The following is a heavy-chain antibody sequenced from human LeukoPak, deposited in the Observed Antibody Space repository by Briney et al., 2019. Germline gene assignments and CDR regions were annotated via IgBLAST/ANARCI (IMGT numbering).Heavy chain of an antibody. V-gene: IGHV3-30*04. CDR1: GFTFSSYA. J-gene: IGHJ4*02. D-gene: IGHD2-15*01. CDR2: ISYDGSNK. Sequence: GGSLRLSCAASGFTFSSYAMHWVRQAPGKGLEWVAVISYDGSNKYYADSVKGRFTISRDNSKNTLYLQMNSLRAEDTAVYYCAKDLMSGGSCDYWGQGTLVTVSS. CDR3: AKDLMSGGSCDY.